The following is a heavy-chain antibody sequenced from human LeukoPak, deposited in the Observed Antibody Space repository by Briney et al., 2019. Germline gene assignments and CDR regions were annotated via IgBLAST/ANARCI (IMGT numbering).Heavy chain of an antibody. CDR2: INHSGST. V-gene: IGHV4-34*01. J-gene: IGHJ1*01. CDR3: ASGRYCSSTSCYPGEGPIQH. CDR1: GGSFSGYY. Sequence: SETLSLTCAVYGGSFSGYYWSWIRQPPGKGLEWIGEINHSGSTNYNPSLKSRVTISVDTSKNQFSLKLSSVTVADTAVYYCASGRYCSSTSCYPGEGPIQHWGQGTLVTVSS. D-gene: IGHD2-2*01.